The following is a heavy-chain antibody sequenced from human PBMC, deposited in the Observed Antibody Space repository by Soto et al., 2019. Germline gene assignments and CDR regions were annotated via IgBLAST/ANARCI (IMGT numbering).Heavy chain of an antibody. V-gene: IGHV1-18*01. Sequence: QVQLVQSGAEVKKPGASVKVSCKASGYTFTSYGISGVRQAPGQGLEWMGWISAYNGNTNYAQKLQGRVTMTTDTSTSTAYMELRSLRSDDTAVYYCARDSLGYCSSTSCYDWFDPWGQGTLVTVSS. J-gene: IGHJ5*02. CDR1: GYTFTSYG. CDR2: ISAYNGNT. CDR3: ARDSLGYCSSTSCYDWFDP. D-gene: IGHD2-2*01.